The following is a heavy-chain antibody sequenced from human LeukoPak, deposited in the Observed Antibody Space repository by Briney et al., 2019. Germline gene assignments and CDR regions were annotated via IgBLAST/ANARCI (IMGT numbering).Heavy chain of an antibody. D-gene: IGHD5-18*01. CDR2: IKQDGSEK. V-gene: IGHV3-7*03. J-gene: IGHJ4*02. CDR3: AREAGYNYSFR. Sequence: GGSLRLSCAASGFTFSSYCMSWVRQAPGKGLEWVAKIKQDGSEKYYVDSVKGRFTISRDNAKTSLYLQMNSLRAEDTAVYYCAREAGYNYSFRWGQGTPVTVSS. CDR1: GFTFSSYC.